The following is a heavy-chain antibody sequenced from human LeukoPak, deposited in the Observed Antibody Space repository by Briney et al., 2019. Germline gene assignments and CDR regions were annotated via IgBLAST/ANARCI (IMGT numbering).Heavy chain of an antibody. J-gene: IGHJ4*02. CDR1: GFTFGDYG. V-gene: IGHV3-49*04. D-gene: IGHD2-15*01. CDR3: TRDQYCTGGSCFLDH. Sequence: PGGSLRLSCTASGFTFGDYGMTWVRQAPGKGLEWVGFIRSKAYGGTTEYAASVKGRFTISRDDSKSIAYLQMNSLKNEDTAVYYCTRDQYCTGGSCFLDHWGQGTLVTVSS. CDR2: IRSKAYGGTT.